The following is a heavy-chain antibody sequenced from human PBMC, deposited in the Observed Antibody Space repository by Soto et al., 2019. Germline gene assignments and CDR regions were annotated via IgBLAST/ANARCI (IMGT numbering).Heavy chain of an antibody. CDR3: ASPPSSSWSFFDY. V-gene: IGHV4-39*01. D-gene: IGHD6-13*01. Sequence: SETLSLTCNVSGGSISSSSYYWGWIRQPPGKGLEWIGSVFYSGSTFYNPSLKSRVTISVDTSKNQFSLKLTSVTAADTAVYYCASPPSSSWSFFDYWGQGTLVTVSS. CDR1: GGSISSSSYY. J-gene: IGHJ4*02. CDR2: VFYSGST.